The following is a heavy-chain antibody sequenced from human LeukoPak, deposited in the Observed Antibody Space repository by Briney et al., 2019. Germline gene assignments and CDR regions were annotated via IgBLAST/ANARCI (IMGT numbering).Heavy chain of an antibody. CDR2: ISWNSGSI. J-gene: IGHJ6*02. CDR1: RFTFDDYA. CDR3: AKDTYGMDV. V-gene: IGHV3-9*01. Sequence: GGSLRLSCAASRFTFDDYAMHWVRQAPGKGLEWVSGISWNSGSIGYADSVKGRFTISRDNAKNSLYLQMNSLRAEDTALYYCAKDTYGMDVWGQGTTVTVSS.